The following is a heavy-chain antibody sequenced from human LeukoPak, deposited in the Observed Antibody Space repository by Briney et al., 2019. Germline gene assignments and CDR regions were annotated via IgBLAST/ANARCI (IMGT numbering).Heavy chain of an antibody. CDR2: MNPNSGNT. CDR1: GYTFTSYD. J-gene: IGHJ6*02. Sequence: ASVKVSCKASGYTFTSYDINWVRQATGQGLEWMGWMNPNSGNTGYAQKFQGRVTMTRNTSISTAYMELSSLRPEDTAVYYCARGRGWYFYYGMDVWGQGTTVTVSS. D-gene: IGHD6-19*01. V-gene: IGHV1-8*01. CDR3: ARGRGWYFYYGMDV.